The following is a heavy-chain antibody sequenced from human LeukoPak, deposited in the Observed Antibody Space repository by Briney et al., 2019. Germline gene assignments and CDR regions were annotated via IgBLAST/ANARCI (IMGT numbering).Heavy chain of an antibody. D-gene: IGHD4-17*01. CDR3: TFSSYGDHVGVDAFDI. CDR2: INSDGRST. Sequence: GGSLRLSCAASGFMFSSYWMHWVRQDPGEGLVWVSRINSDGRSTNYADSVKGRFTISRDNAKNTLYLQMNSLRAEDTAVHYCTFSSYGDHVGVDAFDIWGQGTMVTVSS. CDR1: GFMFSSYW. V-gene: IGHV3-74*01. J-gene: IGHJ3*02.